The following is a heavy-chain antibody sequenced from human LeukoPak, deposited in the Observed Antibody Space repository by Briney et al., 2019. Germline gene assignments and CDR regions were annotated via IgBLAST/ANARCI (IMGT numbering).Heavy chain of an antibody. J-gene: IGHJ4*02. CDR2: IYYSGST. CDR1: GGSISSSSYY. D-gene: IGHD6-25*01. CDR3: ARESSSGGILDY. V-gene: IGHV4-39*01. Sequence: SETLSLTCTVSGGSISSSSYYWGWIRLPPGKGLEWIGNIYYSGSTNYNPSLKSRVTISVDTSKNQFSLKLSSVTAADTAVYYCARESSSGGILDYWGQGTLVTVSS.